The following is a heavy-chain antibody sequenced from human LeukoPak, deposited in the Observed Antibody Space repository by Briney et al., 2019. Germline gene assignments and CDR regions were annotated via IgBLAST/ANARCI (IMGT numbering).Heavy chain of an antibody. V-gene: IGHV3-7*01. Sequence: GGSLRLSCAASGFTFSNYWMTWVRQAPGKGLEWVANIKQDGSEKYYVDSVKGRFTISRDNAKNSLYLQMNSLRAEDTAVYYCAREDYGMDVWGQGTTVTVSS. CDR3: AREDYGMDV. CDR1: GFTFSNYW. J-gene: IGHJ6*02. CDR2: IKQDGSEK.